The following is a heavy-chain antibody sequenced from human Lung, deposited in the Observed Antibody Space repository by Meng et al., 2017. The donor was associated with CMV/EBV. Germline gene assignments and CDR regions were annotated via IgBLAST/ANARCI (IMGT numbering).Heavy chain of an antibody. J-gene: IGHJ4*02. D-gene: IGHD1-7*01. V-gene: IGHV3-30*02. CDR3: AKDPSGYNWNSVYFDY. Sequence: GESLKISCSPSRFTFSNYGMHWVRQAPGKGLEWVSFIRYDGSNKYYADSVKGRFTISRDNSKNTLWLQMNSLRAEDTAVYYCAKDPSGYNWNSVYFDYWGQGKXVXVSS. CDR1: RFTFSNYG. CDR2: IRYDGSNK.